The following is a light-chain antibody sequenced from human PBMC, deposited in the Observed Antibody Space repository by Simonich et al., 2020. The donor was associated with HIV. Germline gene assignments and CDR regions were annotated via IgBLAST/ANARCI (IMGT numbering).Light chain of an antibody. CDR1: QSVSSY. V-gene: IGKV3-11*01. CDR2: DAS. J-gene: IGKJ1*01. CDR3: QQRSNWPPWT. Sequence: EVVLTQSPATLSLSPGERATLSCRASQSVSSYLAWYQQKPGQAPRLLIDDASNRATGIPARFRGSGSGTDFTLTISSLEPEDFAVYYCQQRSNWPPWTFGQGTKVEIK.